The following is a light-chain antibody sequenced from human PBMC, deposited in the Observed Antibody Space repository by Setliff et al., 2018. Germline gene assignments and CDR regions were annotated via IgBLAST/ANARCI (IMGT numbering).Light chain of an antibody. CDR3: NSYTSSSTLVV. Sequence: QSVLTQPASVSGSPGQSITISCTGTSGDVGGYDYVSWYQQHPGKAPKLMIYDVSNRPSGVSNRFSGSKSGNTASLTISGLQAEDEADYYCNSYTSSSTLVVFGGGTQLTVL. J-gene: IGLJ2*01. V-gene: IGLV2-14*01. CDR1: SGDVGGYDY. CDR2: DVS.